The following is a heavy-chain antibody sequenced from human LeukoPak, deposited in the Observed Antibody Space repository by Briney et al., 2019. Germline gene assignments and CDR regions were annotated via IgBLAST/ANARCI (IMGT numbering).Heavy chain of an antibody. V-gene: IGHV3-48*03. CDR2: ISSSGSTI. J-gene: IGHJ4*02. Sequence: GGSLRLSCAASGFTFSSYEMNWVRQAPGKGLEWVSYISSSGSTIYYADSVKGRFTISRDNAKKSLYLQMNSLRAEDTAVYYCARDTGYNTFDYWGQGTLVTVSS. CDR1: GFTFSSYE. D-gene: IGHD5-24*01. CDR3: ARDTGYNTFDY.